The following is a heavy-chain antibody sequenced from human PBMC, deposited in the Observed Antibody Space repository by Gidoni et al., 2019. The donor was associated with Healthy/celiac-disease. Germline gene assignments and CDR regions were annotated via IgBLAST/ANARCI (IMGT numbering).Heavy chain of an antibody. D-gene: IGHD3-10*01. CDR1: GCSLSTSGVG. CDR3: AHRPLLWSN. CDR2: IYWDDDK. V-gene: IGHV2-5*02. Sequence: ITLKESGPTLVQPTQTLTLACTFSGCSLSTSGVGVGWIRQPPGKALEWLALIYWDDDKRYSPSLKSRLTITKDTPKNQVVLTMTNMDPVDTDTYYCAHRPLLWSNWGQGTLVTVSS. J-gene: IGHJ4*02.